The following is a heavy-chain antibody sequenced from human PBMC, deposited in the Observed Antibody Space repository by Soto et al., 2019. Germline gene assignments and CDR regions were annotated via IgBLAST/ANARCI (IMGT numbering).Heavy chain of an antibody. Sequence: QVQLVQSGAEVRKPGSSVNVSCKASGTTFSTHGIHWVRQAPGQGLEWMGGFVPMFSSSNYAQKFQGRLTIVADESTNSAYMELSSLRADDSAIYYCARSGGTYDFDHWAQGTLVTVSS. D-gene: IGHD1-1*01. V-gene: IGHV1-69*01. CDR2: FVPMFSSS. CDR3: ARSGGTYDFDH. CDR1: GTTFSTHG. J-gene: IGHJ4*02.